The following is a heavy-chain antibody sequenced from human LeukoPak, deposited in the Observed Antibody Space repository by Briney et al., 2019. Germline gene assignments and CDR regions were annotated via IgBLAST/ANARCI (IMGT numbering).Heavy chain of an antibody. CDR1: GYSFTNYW. CDR3: ARRRIPNLDAFDI. J-gene: IGHJ3*02. D-gene: IGHD2-2*02. V-gene: IGHV5-51*01. CDR2: IYPSDSDT. Sequence: GESLKISCKSSGYSFTNYWIGWVRQMPGKGLEWMGFIYPSDSDTRYSPSFQGQVTISADKSITTAYLQWGSLKASDTPIYYCARRRIPNLDAFDIWGQGTMVTVS.